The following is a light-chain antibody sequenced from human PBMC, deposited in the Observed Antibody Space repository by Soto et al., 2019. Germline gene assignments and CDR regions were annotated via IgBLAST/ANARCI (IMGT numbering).Light chain of an antibody. Sequence: DIQMTQSLATLSASVGDRVIITCRASQSISSWLAWYQQKPGKAPKLLIYDASSLESGVPSRFSGSGSGTELTLTISSLQPDDFATYYCQQYNSYSRTFGQGTKVEIK. CDR1: QSISSW. J-gene: IGKJ1*01. CDR3: QQYNSYSRT. CDR2: DAS. V-gene: IGKV1-5*01.